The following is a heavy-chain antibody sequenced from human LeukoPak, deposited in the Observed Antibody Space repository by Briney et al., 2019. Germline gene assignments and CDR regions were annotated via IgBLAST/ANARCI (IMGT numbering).Heavy chain of an antibody. CDR1: GGSISSYY. CDR2: IYYSGST. Sequence: SETLSLTCTVSGGSISSYYWSWIRQPPGKGLEWIGYIYYSGSTNYNPSLKSRVTISVDTSKNQFSLKLSSVTAADTAVYYCAREGYYDSSGYRHNWFDPWGQGILVTVSS. CDR3: AREGYYDSSGYRHNWFDP. J-gene: IGHJ5*02. V-gene: IGHV4-59*01. D-gene: IGHD3-22*01.